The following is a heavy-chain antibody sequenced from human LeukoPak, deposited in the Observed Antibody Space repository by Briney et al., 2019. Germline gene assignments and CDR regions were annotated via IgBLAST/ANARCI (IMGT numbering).Heavy chain of an antibody. CDR2: IRSKASTYAT. CDR3: AKSVRGSRTHGY. CDR1: GLSFSGSA. V-gene: IGHV3-73*01. Sequence: GGSLRLSCAASGLSFSGSAMHWVRQASGKGPEWVGRIRSKASTYATVYAASVKGRFTISRDNSKNTLYLQMNSLRAEDTAVYYCAKSVRGSRTHGYWGQGTLVTVSS. J-gene: IGHJ4*02. D-gene: IGHD6-13*01.